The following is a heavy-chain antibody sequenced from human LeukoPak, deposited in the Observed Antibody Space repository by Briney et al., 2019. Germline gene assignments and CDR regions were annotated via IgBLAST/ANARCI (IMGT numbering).Heavy chain of an antibody. D-gene: IGHD1-7*01. Sequence: GGSLRLSCAASGFTFSSYWMSWVRQAPGKGLEWVANIKQDGSEKYYVDSVKGRFTISRDNAKNSLYLQMNSLRAEDTAVYYCARVVELRFPYYYYYMDVWGKGTTVTVSS. CDR2: IKQDGSEK. CDR3: ARVVELRFPYYYYYMDV. CDR1: GFTFSSYW. V-gene: IGHV3-7*01. J-gene: IGHJ6*03.